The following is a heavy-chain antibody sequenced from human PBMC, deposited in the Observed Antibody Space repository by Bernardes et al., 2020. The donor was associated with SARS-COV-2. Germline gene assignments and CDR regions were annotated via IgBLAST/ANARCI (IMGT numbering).Heavy chain of an antibody. CDR2: IYPRDSDP. D-gene: IGHD3-16*01. J-gene: IGHJ3*02. CDR3: ARRRAHTFGGPKGAFDI. Sequence: GESLKISCKGSGYSFTTYWIGWVRQMPGKGLEWMGIIYPRDSDPRYSPSFQGQVTISADKSTSTAYLQWSSLKASDSGIYYCARRRAHTFGGPKGAFDIWGQGTMVTVFS. V-gene: IGHV5-51*01. CDR1: GYSFTTYW.